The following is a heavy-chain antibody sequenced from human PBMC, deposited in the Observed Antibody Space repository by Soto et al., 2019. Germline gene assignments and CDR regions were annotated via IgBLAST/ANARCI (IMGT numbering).Heavy chain of an antibody. D-gene: IGHD1-7*01. CDR1: GFDFSDFH. CDR2: ISSSLGHT. Sequence: VGSLRVSCGVSGFDFSDFHISWVRQAPGKGLEWISYISSSLGHTDYAESVKGRFTISRDNAKSSVFLEMSDLRSDDTAVYYCASNWYFGLNFWGQGTLVTVSS. CDR3: ASNWYFGLNF. J-gene: IGHJ4*02. V-gene: IGHV3-11*03.